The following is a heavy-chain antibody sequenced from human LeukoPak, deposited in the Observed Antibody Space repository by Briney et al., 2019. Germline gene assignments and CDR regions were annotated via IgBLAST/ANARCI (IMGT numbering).Heavy chain of an antibody. CDR2: ISASGGVT. J-gene: IGHJ4*02. D-gene: IGHD2-21*01. CDR3: ARRRATYCFDY. V-gene: IGHV3-23*01. Sequence: PGGSLRLSCAASGFTFSSYAMSWVRQVPGKGLEWVSSISASGGVTHYADSVKGRFTISRDNSKNTLYLQRSSLRAEDTAVYYCARRRATYCFDYWGQGTLVTVSS. CDR1: GFTFSSYA.